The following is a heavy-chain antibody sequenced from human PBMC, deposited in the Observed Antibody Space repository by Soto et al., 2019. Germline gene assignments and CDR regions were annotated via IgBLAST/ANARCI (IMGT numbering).Heavy chain of an antibody. CDR3: ARADFWSGYYHFDY. CDR2: ISYDGSNK. D-gene: IGHD3-3*01. Sequence: VQLLESGGGLVQPGGSLRLSCAASGFTFSSYAMHWVRQAPGKGLEWVAVISYDGSNKYYADSVKGRFTISRDNSKNTLYLQMNSLRAEDTAVYYCARADFWSGYYHFDYWGQGTLVTVSS. J-gene: IGHJ4*02. CDR1: GFTFSSYA. V-gene: IGHV3-30-3*01.